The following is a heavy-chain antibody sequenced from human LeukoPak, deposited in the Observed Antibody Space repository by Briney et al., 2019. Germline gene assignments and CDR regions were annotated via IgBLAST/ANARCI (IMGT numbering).Heavy chain of an antibody. CDR1: GGSISSSSFY. CDR3: ARYESSAYGIDV. D-gene: IGHD3-22*01. J-gene: IGHJ2*01. V-gene: IGHV4-39*01. CDR2: IYYSGST. Sequence: PSETQSLTCTVSGGSISSSSFYWGWIRQPPGMGLEWIGSIYYSGSTYYNPSLKSRVTISVDTSKNQFSLKVSSVAAADTAVYYCARYESSAYGIDVWGRGTLVTVSS.